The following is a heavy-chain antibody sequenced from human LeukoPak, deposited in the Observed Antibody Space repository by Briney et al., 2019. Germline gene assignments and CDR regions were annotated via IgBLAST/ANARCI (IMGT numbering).Heavy chain of an antibody. CDR3: ARVLYCSSTSCHPVRGYFQH. V-gene: IGHV4-34*01. J-gene: IGHJ1*01. CDR1: GGSFSGYY. CDR2: INHSGST. Sequence: SETLSLTCAVYGGSFSGYYWSWIRQPPGKGLEWIGEINHSGSTNYNPSLKSRVTISVDTSKNQFSLKLSSVTAAGTAVYYCARVLYCSSTSCHPVRGYFQHWGQGTLVTVSS. D-gene: IGHD2-2*01.